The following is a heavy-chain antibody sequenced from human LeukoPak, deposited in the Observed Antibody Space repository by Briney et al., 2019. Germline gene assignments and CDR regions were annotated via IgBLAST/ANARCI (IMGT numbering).Heavy chain of an antibody. CDR2: IHPGDNT. J-gene: IGHJ4*02. V-gene: IGHV3-53*01. CDR3: TRGASYYDY. D-gene: IGHD3-10*01. CDR1: GFILTNHW. Sequence: GSSLRLSCAASGFILTNHWMTWVRQAPGKGLEWVSGIHPGDNTYYADSVKGRFTISRDNSKNTLYLQMNSLRAEDTAVYYCTRGASYYDYWGQGTLVTVSS.